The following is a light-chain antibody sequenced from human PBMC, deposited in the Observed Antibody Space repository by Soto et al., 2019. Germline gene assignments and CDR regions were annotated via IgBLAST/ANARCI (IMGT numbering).Light chain of an antibody. CDR1: QDISNY. V-gene: IGKV1-33*01. Sequence: DIQMTQSPSSLSASVGDRVTITCQASQDISNYLNWYHKKPGKAPKLLIYDASNLETGVPSRFSGSGSGTDFTFTISSLPPKDIATYYCQQYDNPPITFGQWTRLEIK. CDR2: DAS. J-gene: IGKJ5*01. CDR3: QQYDNPPIT.